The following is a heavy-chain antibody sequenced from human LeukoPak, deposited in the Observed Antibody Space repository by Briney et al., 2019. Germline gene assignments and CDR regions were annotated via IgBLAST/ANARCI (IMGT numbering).Heavy chain of an antibody. CDR3: ARSLVAAELDC. Sequence: SVKVSCKASGGTFSSYAISWVRQAPGQGLEWMGGIIPLFGVANYAQKFQGRVTITADESTSTAYMELSSLGSEDTAVYYCARSLVAAELDCWGQGTLVTVSS. V-gene: IGHV1-69*13. CDR1: GGTFSSYA. D-gene: IGHD6-19*01. CDR2: IIPLFGVA. J-gene: IGHJ4*02.